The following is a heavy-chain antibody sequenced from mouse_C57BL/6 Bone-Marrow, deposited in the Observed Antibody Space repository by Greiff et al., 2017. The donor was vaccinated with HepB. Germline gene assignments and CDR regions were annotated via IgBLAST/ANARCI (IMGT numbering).Heavy chain of an antibody. J-gene: IGHJ4*01. D-gene: IGHD1-1*01. V-gene: IGHV1-74*01. CDR1: GYTFTSYW. CDR2: IHPSDSDT. Sequence: QVQLQQPGAELVKPGASVKVSCKASGYTFTSYWMHWVKQRPGQGLEWIGRIHPSDSDTNYNQKFKGKATLTVDKSSSTAYMQLSSLTSEDSAVYYGAIRPNYYGSSYVRYAMDYWGQGTSVTVSS. CDR3: AIRPNYYGSSYVRYAMDY.